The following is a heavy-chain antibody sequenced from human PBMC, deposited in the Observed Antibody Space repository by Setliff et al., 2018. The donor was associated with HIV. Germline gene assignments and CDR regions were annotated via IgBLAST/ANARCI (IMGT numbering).Heavy chain of an antibody. V-gene: IGHV1-69*05. J-gene: IGHJ6*03. CDR2: IIPIFGTA. CDR1: GGTFSSYA. Sequence: SVKVSCKASGGTFSSYAISWVRQAPGQGLEWMGGIIPIFGTANYAQKFQGRVTITTDESTSTAYMELSSLRSEDTAVYFCARTREIHYYCYMDVWGGGTTVTVSS. CDR3: ARTREIHYYCYMDV.